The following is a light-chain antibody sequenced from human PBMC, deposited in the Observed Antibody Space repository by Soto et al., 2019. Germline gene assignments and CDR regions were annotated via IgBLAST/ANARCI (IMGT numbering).Light chain of an antibody. Sequence: EIVMTQSPATLSVSPGERATLSCRASQSISSNLAWYQQKPGQAPRLLIDDASTRAAGIPARFNGGGSGTEFTLTISRLEPEDFAVYYCQQYGSSGTFGQGTKVDIK. J-gene: IGKJ1*01. CDR1: QSISSN. CDR2: DAS. CDR3: QQYGSSGT. V-gene: IGKV3-15*01.